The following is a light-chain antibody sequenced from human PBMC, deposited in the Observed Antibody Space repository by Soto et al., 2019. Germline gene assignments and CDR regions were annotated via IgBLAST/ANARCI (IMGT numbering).Light chain of an antibody. J-gene: IGKJ1*01. CDR1: QDISKF. CDR3: QQYETFSGT. V-gene: IGKV1-16*01. CDR2: DAS. Sequence: DIQMTQSPSSLSASIGDRVSFTCQASQDISKFLNWYQQKPGEAPKLLIYDASALPRGVPSRFSGSGSGTKFTLTIASLQPDDFATYYCQQYETFSGTFGPGTKVDIK.